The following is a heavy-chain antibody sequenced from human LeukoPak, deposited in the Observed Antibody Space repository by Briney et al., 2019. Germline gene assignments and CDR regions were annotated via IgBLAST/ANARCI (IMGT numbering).Heavy chain of an antibody. CDR1: GYTFTTYY. V-gene: IGHV1-46*01. J-gene: IGHJ4*02. D-gene: IGHD6-13*01. CDR3: ARDLDSSSWYIEY. Sequence: ASVKVSCKASGYTFTTYYIHWVRQAPGQGLEWMGIINPGVGSTTCAQKFQGRVTMTRDTSTSTVYMELSGLRSEDTAVYYCARDLDSSSWYIEYWGQGTLVTVSS. CDR2: INPGVGST.